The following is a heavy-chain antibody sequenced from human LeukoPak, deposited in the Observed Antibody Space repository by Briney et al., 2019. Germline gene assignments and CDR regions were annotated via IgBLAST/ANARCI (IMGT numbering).Heavy chain of an antibody. CDR2: INPSGGST. Sequence: ASVKVSCKASGYTFTSYYIHWVRQAPGQGLEWMGLINPSGGSTNYAQKFQGRVTITTDKSTSTAYMELSSLRSEDTAVYYCASGTTDIVVVPATLRNYYFDYWGQGTLVTVSS. CDR3: ASGTTDIVVVPATLRNYYFDY. CDR1: GYTFTSYY. V-gene: IGHV1-46*01. D-gene: IGHD2-2*01. J-gene: IGHJ4*02.